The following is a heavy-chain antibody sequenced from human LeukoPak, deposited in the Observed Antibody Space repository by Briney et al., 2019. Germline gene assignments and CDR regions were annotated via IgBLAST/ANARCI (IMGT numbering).Heavy chain of an antibody. CDR1: GYTFTTYD. J-gene: IGHJ4*02. Sequence: ASVNVSCKASGYTFTTYDLHWVRQATGHALEWMGWMNPNSGNTGYAQKFQGRVTMTRNTSISTAYMELNNLTSEDTAVYYCARRIRGAPTDHWGQGTLVTVSS. CDR2: MNPNSGNT. CDR3: ARRIRGAPTDH. V-gene: IGHV1-8*01. D-gene: IGHD3-10*01.